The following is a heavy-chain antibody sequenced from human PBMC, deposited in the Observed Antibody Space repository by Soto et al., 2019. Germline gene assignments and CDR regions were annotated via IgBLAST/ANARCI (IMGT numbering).Heavy chain of an antibody. CDR3: ARNSLGLGEWGSSLLPYFDY. D-gene: IGHD6-6*01. CDR2: IKQDGSEK. J-gene: IGHJ4*02. CDR1: GFTFSSYW. Sequence: GGSLRLSCAASGFTFSSYWMSWVRQAPGKGLEWVANIKQDGSEKYYVDSVKGRFTISRDNAKNSLYLQMNSLRAEDTAVYYCARNSLGLGEWGSSLLPYFDYWGQGTLVTVSS. V-gene: IGHV3-7*01.